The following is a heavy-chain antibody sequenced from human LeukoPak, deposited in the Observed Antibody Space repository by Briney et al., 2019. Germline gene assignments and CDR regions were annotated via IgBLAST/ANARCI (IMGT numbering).Heavy chain of an antibody. D-gene: IGHD3-3*01. CDR2: INSDGSWT. V-gene: IGHV3-74*01. CDR1: GTYW. J-gene: IGHJ4*02. CDR3: ARDQYDTWSRRGNFDS. Sequence: PGGSLRLSCAASGTYWMHWVRQAPGKGLVWVSHINSDGSWTGYADSVKGRFTISRDNTKNSLYLQMNSLRAEDTAVFYCARDQYDTWSRRGNFDSWGQGTLVIVSS.